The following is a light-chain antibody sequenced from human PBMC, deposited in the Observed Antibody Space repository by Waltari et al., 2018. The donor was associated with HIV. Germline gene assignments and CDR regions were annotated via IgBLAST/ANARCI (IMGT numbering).Light chain of an antibody. J-gene: IGLJ2*01. CDR2: DVS. V-gene: IGLV2-8*01. CDR1: SSDIRLYNF. CDR3: FSYAGNNFLL. Sequence: QSALTQPPSAPGSPRQSVTISCPGTSSDIRLYNFVSWYQHHPGKAPELMISDVSRRPSGVPDRFAGSKAGNAASLTGSGLQADDEATYYCFSYAGNNFLLFGGGTKLTVL.